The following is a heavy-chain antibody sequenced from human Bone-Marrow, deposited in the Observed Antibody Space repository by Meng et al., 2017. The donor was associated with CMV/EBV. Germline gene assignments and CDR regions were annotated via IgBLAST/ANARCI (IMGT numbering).Heavy chain of an antibody. Sequence: CKASGYTFTGYYMHWVRQAPGQGLEWMGWINPNSGGTNYAQKLQGRVTMTRDTSISTAYMELSRLRSDDTAVYYCAREDSSSWYSYDYWGQGTLVTVSS. CDR2: INPNSGGT. CDR3: AREDSSSWYSYDY. CDR1: GYTFTGYY. J-gene: IGHJ4*02. V-gene: IGHV1-2*02. D-gene: IGHD6-13*01.